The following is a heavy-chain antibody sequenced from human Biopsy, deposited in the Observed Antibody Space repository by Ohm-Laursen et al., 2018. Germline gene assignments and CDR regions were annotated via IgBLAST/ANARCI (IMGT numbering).Heavy chain of an antibody. CDR2: VYYSGTT. V-gene: IGHV4-61*01. J-gene: IGHJ6*02. CDR3: TRDVKRYCSGSSCYTGYFGMDV. CDR1: GGSVSDSFHF. D-gene: IGHD2-2*01. Sequence: SDTPSLTCSVSGGSVSDSFHFWSWIRQPPGKGLEWIGNVYYSGTTNYNPSLKSRVTVSIDTSKNQFSLKLTSVTAADTAVYFCTRDVKRYCSGSSCYTGYFGMDVWGQGTTVTVSS.